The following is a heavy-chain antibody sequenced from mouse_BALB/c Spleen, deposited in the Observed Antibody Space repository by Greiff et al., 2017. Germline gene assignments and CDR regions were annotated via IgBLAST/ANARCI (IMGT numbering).Heavy chain of an antibody. Sequence: EVQLVESGGGLVKPGGSLKLSCAASGFTFSDYYMYWVRQTPEKRLEWVATISDGGSYTYYPDSVKGRFTISRDNAKNNLYLQMSSLKSEDTAMYYCARGPLTGYYAMDYWGQGTSVTVSS. CDR2: ISDGGSYT. CDR3: ARGPLTGYYAMDY. V-gene: IGHV5-4*02. J-gene: IGHJ4*01. CDR1: GFTFSDYY. D-gene: IGHD4-1*01.